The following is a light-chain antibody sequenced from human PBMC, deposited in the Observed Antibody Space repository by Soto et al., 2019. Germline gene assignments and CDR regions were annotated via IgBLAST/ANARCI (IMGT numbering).Light chain of an antibody. V-gene: IGKV3-20*01. Sequence: EIVLTQSPGTLSLSPRERATLSCRASQSVSSSYLGWYQQKPGQAPRLLIYGASSRATGIPDRFSGSGSGTDFTLTISRLEPEDFAVYYCQRYGGSPLYTFGQGTKLEIK. CDR1: QSVSSSY. J-gene: IGKJ2*01. CDR2: GAS. CDR3: QRYGGSPLYT.